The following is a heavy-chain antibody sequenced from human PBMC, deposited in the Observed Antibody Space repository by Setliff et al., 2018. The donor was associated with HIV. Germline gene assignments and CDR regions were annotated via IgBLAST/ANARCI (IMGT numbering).Heavy chain of an antibody. D-gene: IGHD6-13*01. CDR1: GSTFNFFA. Sequence: GGSLRLSCTAPGSTFNFFAVSWVRQAPGKGLEWISGISGCGSGSRTDYVDSVKGRFTISRDNAKNTLYLQMNSLRAEDTAVYYCARGDYSSRYDYWGQGTLVTVSS. J-gene: IGHJ4*02. CDR2: ISGCGSGSRT. V-gene: IGHV3-23*01. CDR3: ARGDYSSRYDY.